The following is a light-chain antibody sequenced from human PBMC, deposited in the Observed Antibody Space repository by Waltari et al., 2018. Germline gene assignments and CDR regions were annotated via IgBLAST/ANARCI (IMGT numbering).Light chain of an antibody. Sequence: QSALTQPASMSGSPGQSITISCTGTSSDVDGFNFVSWYQQYPGKAPKLIIYDVANRPSGVCHRFSGSRSGNTASLTISGLQAEDEADYYCSSYTSVNTRFGGGTKLTVL. CDR3: SSYTSVNTR. J-gene: IGLJ2*01. CDR1: SSDVDGFNF. CDR2: DVA. V-gene: IGLV2-14*03.